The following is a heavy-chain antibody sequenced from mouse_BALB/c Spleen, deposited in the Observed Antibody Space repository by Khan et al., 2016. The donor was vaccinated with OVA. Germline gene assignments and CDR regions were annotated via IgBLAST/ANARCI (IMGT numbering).Heavy chain of an antibody. CDR1: GYTFTDYV. CDR3: TRFRGGY. CDR2: INTYTGKP. J-gene: IGHJ2*01. Sequence: QIQLVQSGPELKKPGETVKISCKASGYTFTDYVMNWVKQSPGKGLKWMGWINTYTGKPTYADDVKGRFAFSLETSASTPYLQINSLKNEDTATYFGTRFRGGYWGQGTTLTVSS. V-gene: IGHV9-3-1*01.